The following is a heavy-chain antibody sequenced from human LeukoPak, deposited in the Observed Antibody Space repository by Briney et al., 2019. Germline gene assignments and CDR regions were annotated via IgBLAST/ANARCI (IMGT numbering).Heavy chain of an antibody. CDR3: VRDGESCNGGSCYVY. V-gene: IGHV4-61*01. CDR2: IYYSENT. J-gene: IGHJ4*02. CDR1: GGSVSSGSYY. Sequence: SETLPLTCTVSGGSVSSGSYYWSWIRQPPGKGLEWIGYIYYSENTNYNPSLKSRVTIPVDTSKNQFSLKLSSVTAADTAVYHCVRDGESCNGGSCYVYWGQGTLVTVSS. D-gene: IGHD2-15*01.